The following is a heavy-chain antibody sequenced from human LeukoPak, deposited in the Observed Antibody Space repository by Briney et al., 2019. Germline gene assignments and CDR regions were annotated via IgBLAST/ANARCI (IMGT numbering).Heavy chain of an antibody. V-gene: IGHV3-23*01. CDR2: ISGSGGST. CDR1: GFTFSSYG. Sequence: GGSLRLSCAASGFTFSSYGMSWVRQAPGKGLEWVSAISGSGGSTYYADSVKGRFTISRDNSKNTLYLQMNSLRAEDTAVYYCAKVLDSSGYQYYFDYWGQGTLVTVSS. D-gene: IGHD3-22*01. J-gene: IGHJ4*02. CDR3: AKVLDSSGYQYYFDY.